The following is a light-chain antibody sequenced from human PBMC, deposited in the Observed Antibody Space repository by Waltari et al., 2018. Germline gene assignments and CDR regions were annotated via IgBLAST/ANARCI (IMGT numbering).Light chain of an antibody. J-gene: IGLJ3*02. Sequence: SYVLTQPPAVSVDPGQTATVTCWGYGLGSQSVHWYRQKAGQTPVMVMSYDNNRPSGIPDRFSGSKSGNTATLTISSVDAGDEADYFCQVWDPSSDHVVFGGGTTLTVL. V-gene: IGLV3-21*02. CDR1: GLGSQS. CDR2: YDN. CDR3: QVWDPSSDHVV.